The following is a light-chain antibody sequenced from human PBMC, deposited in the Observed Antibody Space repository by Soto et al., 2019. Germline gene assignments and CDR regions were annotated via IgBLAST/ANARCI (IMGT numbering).Light chain of an antibody. Sequence: ELTQPPSVSVAPGQTARISCGGDNIGTKSVHWYQQKPGQAPVLVIYDDHDRPSGIPERFSGSNSGNTATLTITRVEAGDEADYYCQVWDSSSDHYVFAAGTKVTVL. J-gene: IGLJ1*01. V-gene: IGLV3-21*02. CDR3: QVWDSSSDHYV. CDR1: NIGTKS. CDR2: DDH.